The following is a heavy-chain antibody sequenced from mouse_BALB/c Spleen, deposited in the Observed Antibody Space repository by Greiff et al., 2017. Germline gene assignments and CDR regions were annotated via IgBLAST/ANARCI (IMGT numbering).Heavy chain of an antibody. Sequence: DVMLVESGGGLVKPGGSLKLSCAASGFTFSSYAMSWVRQTPEKRLEWVASISSGGSTYYPDSVKGRFTISRDNARNILYLQMSSLRSEDTPMYYCARGRGAMDYWGQGTSVTVSS. CDR2: ISSGGST. CDR1: GFTFSSYA. CDR3: ARGRGAMDY. V-gene: IGHV5-6-5*01. J-gene: IGHJ4*01.